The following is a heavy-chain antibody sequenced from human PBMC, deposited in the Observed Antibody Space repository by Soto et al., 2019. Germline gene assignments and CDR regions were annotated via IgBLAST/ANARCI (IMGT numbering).Heavy chain of an antibody. D-gene: IGHD2-15*01. CDR2: IWYDGSNK. J-gene: IGHJ6*02. CDR1: GFTFSSYG. Sequence: PGGSLRLSCAVSGFTFSSYGMHWVRQAPGKGLEWVAVIWYDGSNKYYADSVKGRFTISRDNSKNTLFLQMTSLRDEDTALYYCERDYCSGGSCYSESYYYGMDVWGLGTTVPVSS. V-gene: IGHV3-33*01. CDR3: ERDYCSGGSCYSESYYYGMDV.